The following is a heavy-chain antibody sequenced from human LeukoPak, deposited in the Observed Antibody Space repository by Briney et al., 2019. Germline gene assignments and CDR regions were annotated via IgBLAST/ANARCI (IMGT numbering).Heavy chain of an antibody. D-gene: IGHD3-10*01. J-gene: IGHJ3*02. CDR3: ARDPELYAFDI. CDR2: IYYSGST. CDR1: GYSISSGYY. Sequence: SETLSLTCAVSGYSISSGYYWSWIRQPPGKGLEWIGYIYYSGSTNYNPSLKSRVTISVDTSKNQFSLKLSSVTAADTAVYYCARDPELYAFDIWGQGTMVTVSS. V-gene: IGHV4-61*01.